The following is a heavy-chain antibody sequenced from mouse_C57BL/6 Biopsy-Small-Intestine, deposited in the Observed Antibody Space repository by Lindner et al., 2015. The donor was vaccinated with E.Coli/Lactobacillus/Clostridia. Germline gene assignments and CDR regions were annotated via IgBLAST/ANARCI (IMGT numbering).Heavy chain of an antibody. D-gene: IGHD3-3*01. CDR1: GYTFSSYW. V-gene: IGHV1-63*01. CDR3: ARYGTAFDY. Sequence: VQLQESGAELVRPGTSVKMSCKASGYTFSSYWIGWAKQRPGHGLEWVGDIYPGGGYTNYNEKFRGRATLTADISSSTAYLQFSSLTSEDSAVYCCARYGTAFDYWGQGTALTVSS. CDR2: IYPGGGYT. J-gene: IGHJ2*01.